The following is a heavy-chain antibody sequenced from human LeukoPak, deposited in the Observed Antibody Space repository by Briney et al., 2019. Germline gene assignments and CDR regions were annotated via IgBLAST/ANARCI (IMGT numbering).Heavy chain of an antibody. V-gene: IGHV4-39*07. CDR1: GGSISSSSYY. Sequence: PSETLSLTCTVSGGSISSSSYYWGWIRQPPGKGLEWIGSIYYSGSTYYNPALKSRVTISVETSKNQFSLKLSSVTAADTAVYYCAREGMVRGDYPYYYYYYMDVWGKGTTVTISS. CDR2: IYYSGST. D-gene: IGHD3-10*01. J-gene: IGHJ6*03. CDR3: AREGMVRGDYPYYYYYYMDV.